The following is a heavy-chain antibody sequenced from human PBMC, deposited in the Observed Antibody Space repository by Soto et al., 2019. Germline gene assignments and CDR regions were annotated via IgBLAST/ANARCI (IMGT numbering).Heavy chain of an antibody. J-gene: IGHJ4*02. CDR1: GFTVSNNY. Sequence: PGGSLRLSCVASGFTVSNNYMSWVRQAPGRGLEWVSAISNTGSTYYAGSVKGRSTTSRDSSTNTLYLEVNSLRADDTAVYYCAKVNVVVVAATFEYEYYFDYWGQGTLVTVSS. CDR3: AKVNVVVVAATFEYEYYFDY. V-gene: IGHV3-53*01. CDR2: ISNTGST. D-gene: IGHD2-15*01.